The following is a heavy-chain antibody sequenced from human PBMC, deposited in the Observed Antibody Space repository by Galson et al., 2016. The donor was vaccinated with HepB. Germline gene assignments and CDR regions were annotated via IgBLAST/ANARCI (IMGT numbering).Heavy chain of an antibody. CDR3: AIATVFHYYYGMDV. V-gene: IGHV1-8*01. Sequence: SVKVSCKASGDAFATYDFNWVRQAAGQGLEWMGWMNPDSGNTAYVPKFEGRVTMTRNTSLSTAYMELTSLTSDDSAVYYCAIATVFHYYYGMDVWGQGTTVTVSS. CDR2: MNPDSGNT. D-gene: IGHD1-14*01. CDR1: GDAFATYD. J-gene: IGHJ6*02.